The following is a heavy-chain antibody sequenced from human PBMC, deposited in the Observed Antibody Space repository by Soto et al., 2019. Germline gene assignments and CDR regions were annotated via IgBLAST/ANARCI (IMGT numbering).Heavy chain of an antibody. Sequence: ASVKVSCKASGYTFTSYAMHWVRQAPGQRLEWMGIINPSDGSTSYAQKFQGRVTMTRDTSTSTVYMELSSLRSEDTAVYYCARVLDSSGYYYLPGYWGQGTLVTV. CDR3: ARVLDSSGYYYLPGY. V-gene: IGHV1-46*01. CDR1: GYTFTSYA. CDR2: INPSDGST. J-gene: IGHJ4*02. D-gene: IGHD3-22*01.